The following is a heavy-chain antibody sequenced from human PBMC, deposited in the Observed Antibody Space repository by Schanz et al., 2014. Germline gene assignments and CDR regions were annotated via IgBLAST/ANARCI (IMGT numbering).Heavy chain of an antibody. Sequence: EVQLLESGGGLVEPGGSLRLSCAASGFSFSSYAMGWVRQARGKGLEWVSAMNESHSTIYYADSVRGRFTMSRDNSKNTVHLQMSSLRVEDTAVYFCAKSQGSSFDSWGQGTLVTVSS. V-gene: IGHV3-23*01. D-gene: IGHD6-13*01. CDR3: AKSQGSSFDS. J-gene: IGHJ4*02. CDR2: MNESHSTI. CDR1: GFSFSSYA.